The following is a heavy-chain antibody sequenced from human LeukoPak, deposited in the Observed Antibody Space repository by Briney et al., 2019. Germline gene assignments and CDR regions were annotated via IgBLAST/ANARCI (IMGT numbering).Heavy chain of an antibody. J-gene: IGHJ5*02. CDR3: ARKVPNDSSGYYYRGQFDP. Sequence: ASEKVSCKASGGSFSSYAISWVRQAPGQGLGWMGGILPIVNTADYAQKFQGRVTITADKSTSTAYMELSSLRSEDTAVYYCARKVPNDSSGYYYRGQFDPWGQGTLVTVSS. V-gene: IGHV1-69*06. D-gene: IGHD3-22*01. CDR2: ILPIVNTA. CDR1: GGSFSSYA.